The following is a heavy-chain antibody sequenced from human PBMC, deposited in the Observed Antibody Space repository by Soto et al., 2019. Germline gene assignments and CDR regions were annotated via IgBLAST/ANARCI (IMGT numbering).Heavy chain of an antibody. J-gene: IGHJ4*02. CDR2: IITIFGTT. CDR3: ARADYYDSSGLFDH. D-gene: IGHD3-22*01. CDR1: GGTFSTYA. Sequence: QVQLVQSGAEVKKPGSSVKVSCEASGGTFSTYAMNWVRQAPGLGLEWMGGIITIFGTTNYAQKFQGRVTITADQFTSTAYMELSGLRSEDTAVYFCARADYYDSSGLFDHWGQATLVTVSS. V-gene: IGHV1-69*01.